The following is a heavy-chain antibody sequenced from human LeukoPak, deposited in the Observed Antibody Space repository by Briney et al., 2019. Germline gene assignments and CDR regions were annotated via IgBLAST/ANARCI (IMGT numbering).Heavy chain of an antibody. CDR3: ARDPRGIVGANHNWFDP. V-gene: IGHV4-4*07. Sequence: SETLSLTCTVSGGSISSYYWSWIRQPAGKGLEWIGRIYASGSTNYNPTLKSRVTMSVDTSKSQFSLKLISVTAADTAVYYCARDPRGIVGANHNWFDPWGQGTLVTVSS. CDR1: GGSISSYY. CDR2: IYASGST. J-gene: IGHJ5*02. D-gene: IGHD1-26*01.